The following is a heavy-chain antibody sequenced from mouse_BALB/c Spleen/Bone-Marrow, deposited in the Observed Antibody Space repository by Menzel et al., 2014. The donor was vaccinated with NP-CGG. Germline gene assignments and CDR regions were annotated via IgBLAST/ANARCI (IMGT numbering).Heavy chain of an antibody. Sequence: EVKLQESGGGLVQPGGSLKFSCAASGFDFRQYWMSWVRQAPGKGLEWIGEINPDSSTINYTPSLKDKFIISRDNAKKTLYLQMSKVRSEDTALYYCSRMHYYSYVAYWGQGTLCNGSA. CDR2: INPDSSTI. CDR3: SRMHYYSYVAY. V-gene: IGHV4-1*02. J-gene: IGHJ3*01. D-gene: IGHD1-2*01. CDR1: GFDFRQYW.